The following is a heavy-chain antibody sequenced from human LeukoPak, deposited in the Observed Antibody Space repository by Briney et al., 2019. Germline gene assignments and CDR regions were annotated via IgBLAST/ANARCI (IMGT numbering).Heavy chain of an antibody. CDR3: ARRPALPVLVVAAAFDY. CDR2: INHSGST. Sequence: SETLSLTCIVSGASITTYYWSWIRQPPGKGLEWIGEINHSGSTNYNPSLKSRVTISVDTSKNQFSLKLSSVTAADTAVYYGARRPALPVLVVAAAFDYWGQGTLVTVSS. V-gene: IGHV4-34*01. CDR1: GASITTYY. D-gene: IGHD2-15*01. J-gene: IGHJ4*02.